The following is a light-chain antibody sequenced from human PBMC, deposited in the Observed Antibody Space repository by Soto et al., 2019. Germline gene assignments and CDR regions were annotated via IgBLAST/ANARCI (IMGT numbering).Light chain of an antibody. J-gene: IGLJ2*01. CDR2: STN. Sequence: QTVVTQEPSFSVSPGGTVTLTCGLSSGSVSTSYYPSWYQQTPGQAPRTLIYSTNTRSSGVPDRFSGSILGNKAALTITGAQADEEADYYCVLYMGSGPGVFGGGTKLTVL. CDR3: VLYMGSGPGV. V-gene: IGLV8-61*01. CDR1: SGSVSTSYY.